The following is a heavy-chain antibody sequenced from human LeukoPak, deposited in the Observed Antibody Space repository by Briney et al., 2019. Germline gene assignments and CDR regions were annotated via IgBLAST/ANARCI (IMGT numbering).Heavy chain of an antibody. CDR3: ARDQDFGDAFDI. D-gene: IGHD2/OR15-2a*01. CDR2: IWYDGSNK. V-gene: IGHV3-33*01. J-gene: IGHJ3*02. CDR1: GFTFSSYG. Sequence: GGSLRLSCAASGFTFSSYGMHWVRQAPGKGLEWVAVIWYDGSNKYYADSVKGRLTISRDNSKNTLYLQMNSLRAEDTAVYYCARDQDFGDAFDIWGQGTMVTVSS.